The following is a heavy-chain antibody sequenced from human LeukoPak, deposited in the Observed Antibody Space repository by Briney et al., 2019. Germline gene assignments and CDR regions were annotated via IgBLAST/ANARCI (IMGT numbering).Heavy chain of an antibody. Sequence: SETLPLTCTVSGGSISSYYWSWIRQPPGKGLEWIGYIYYSGSTNYNPSLKSRVTISVDTSKNQFSLKLSSVTAADTAVYYCARGPDCSGGSCYPFFGYWGQGTLVTVSS. J-gene: IGHJ4*02. D-gene: IGHD2-15*01. V-gene: IGHV4-59*01. CDR3: ARGPDCSGGSCYPFFGY. CDR2: IYYSGST. CDR1: GGSISSYY.